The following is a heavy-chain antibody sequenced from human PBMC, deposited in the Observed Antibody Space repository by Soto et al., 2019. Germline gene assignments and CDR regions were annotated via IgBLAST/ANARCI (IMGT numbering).Heavy chain of an antibody. J-gene: IGHJ5*02. CDR3: AKDKGHCSGGSCYRHAGWFDP. Sequence: VGSLRLSCAASGFTFSSYAMSWVRQAPGKRLEWVSAISGSGGSTYYADSVKGRFTISRDNSKNTLYLQMNSLRAEDTAVYYCAKDKGHCSGGSCYRHAGWFDPWGQGTLVTVSS. D-gene: IGHD2-15*01. CDR1: GFTFSSYA. V-gene: IGHV3-23*01. CDR2: ISGSGGST.